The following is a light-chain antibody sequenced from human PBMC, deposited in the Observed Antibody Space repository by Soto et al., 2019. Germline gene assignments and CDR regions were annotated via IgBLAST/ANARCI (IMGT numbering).Light chain of an antibody. V-gene: IGKV4-1*01. Sequence: DIVMTQSPDSLAVSLGERATFNCKSSQSVLYSSNNKNYLAWYQQKPGQPPKLLIYWASTRESGVPDRFSGSGSGTDFTLTISSLQAADVAIYYCQQYYSTPPSFGQGTKVEIK. CDR1: QSVLYSSNNKNY. J-gene: IGKJ1*01. CDR3: QQYYSTPPS. CDR2: WAS.